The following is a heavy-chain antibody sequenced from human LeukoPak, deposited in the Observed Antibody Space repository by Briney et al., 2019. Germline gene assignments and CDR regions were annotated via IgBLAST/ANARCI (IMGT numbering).Heavy chain of an antibody. J-gene: IGHJ4*02. CDR2: ISASGGTT. CDR3: AKDLGSSFEHVWGINRYSPSFDY. Sequence: GGSLRLSCAASGFTFSSYSMSWVRQAPGKGLEWVSSISASGGTTSHAYPVKGRFRISRDNSENALSLEMSSLRAEDAAVYYCAKDLGSSFEHVWGINRYSPSFDYWGQGTLVTVSS. V-gene: IGHV3-23*01. CDR1: GFTFSSYS. D-gene: IGHD3-16*02.